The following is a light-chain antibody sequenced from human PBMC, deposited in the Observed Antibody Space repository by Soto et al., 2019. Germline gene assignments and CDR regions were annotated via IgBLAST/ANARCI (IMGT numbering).Light chain of an antibody. CDR2: DNN. CDR1: SSNIGAGSD. Sequence: QSVLTQPPSVSGAPGQRVTISCTGSSSNIGAGSDVHWYQQFPGTAPKLLIYDNNNRPSGVPDRFSGSKSGTSASLAITGLQAEDEADYYCQSYYGSLKLFGGGTKLTVL. V-gene: IGLV1-40*01. J-gene: IGLJ2*01. CDR3: QSYYGSLKL.